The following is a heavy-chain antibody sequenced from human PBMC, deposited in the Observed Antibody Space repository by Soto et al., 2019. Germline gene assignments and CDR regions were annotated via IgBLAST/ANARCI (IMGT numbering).Heavy chain of an antibody. CDR2: MNPNSGNT. CDR3: ARSPAGPVYYYYMDV. J-gene: IGHJ6*03. Sequence: QVQLVQSGAEVKKPGASVKVSCKASGYTFTSYDINWVRQATGQGLEWMGWMNPNSGNTGYALKLQGRDTITKNTAISTAYMELSSLRSEDTAVDYCARSPAGPVYYYYMDVWGKGATVTVSS. D-gene: IGHD6-13*01. V-gene: IGHV1-8*01. CDR1: GYTFTSYD.